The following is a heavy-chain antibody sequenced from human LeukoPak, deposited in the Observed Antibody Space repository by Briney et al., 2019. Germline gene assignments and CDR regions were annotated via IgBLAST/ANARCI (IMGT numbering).Heavy chain of an antibody. D-gene: IGHD5-24*01. J-gene: IGHJ4*02. CDR3: VKDDGRVKGHIDY. CDR1: GFTFTNYG. CDR2: IWYDGSKE. V-gene: IGHV3-33*06. Sequence: GESLKISCAASGFTFTNYGMHWVRQAPGKELEWVAVIWYDGSKEYYADSVKGRFTISRDNSKNTVYMQMNSMRVEDTAVYYCVKDDGRVKGHIDYWGQGTPVTVS.